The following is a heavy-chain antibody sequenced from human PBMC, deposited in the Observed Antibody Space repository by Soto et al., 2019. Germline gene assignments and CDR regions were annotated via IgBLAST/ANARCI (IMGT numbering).Heavy chain of an antibody. D-gene: IGHD5-12*01. V-gene: IGHV4-34*01. CDR2: INHSGST. J-gene: IGHJ6*02. Sequence: PSGNLALTCAVYGGSFSGYYWSWVRQPPGKGLEWIGEINHSGSTNYNPSLKSRVTISVDTSKNQFSPKLSSVTAADTAVYYCARGGDGYKSYGMDVWCQGTKV. CDR3: ARGGDGYKSYGMDV. CDR1: GGSFSGYY.